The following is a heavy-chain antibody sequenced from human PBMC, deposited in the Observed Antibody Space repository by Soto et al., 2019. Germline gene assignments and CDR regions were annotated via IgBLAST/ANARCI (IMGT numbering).Heavy chain of an antibody. Sequence: PGGSLRLSCAASGFSFSRYGMHWVRQAPGKGLDWVAVIWYDGTNKYYAESVKGRFTISRDNSKNTLYVQMNSLTVEDTAVYYCARAQYTGSYFDACDVWGQGTMVTVSS. CDR1: GFSFSRYG. J-gene: IGHJ3*01. V-gene: IGHV3-33*03. CDR3: ARAQYTGSYFDACDV. CDR2: IWYDGTNK. D-gene: IGHD1-26*01.